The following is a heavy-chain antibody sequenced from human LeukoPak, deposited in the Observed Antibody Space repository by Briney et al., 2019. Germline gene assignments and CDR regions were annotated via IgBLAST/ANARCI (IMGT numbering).Heavy chain of an antibody. D-gene: IGHD3-9*01. V-gene: IGHV1-18*01. CDR1: GYTFTSYG. Sequence: ASVKVSCKASGYTFTSYGISWVRQAPGQGLEWMGWISAYNGNTNYAQKLQGRVTMTTDTSTSTAYMELRSLRSDDTAVYYCAREPYDIFTGVLINWGQGTLVTVSS. CDR3: AREPYDIFTGVLIN. J-gene: IGHJ4*02. CDR2: ISAYNGNT.